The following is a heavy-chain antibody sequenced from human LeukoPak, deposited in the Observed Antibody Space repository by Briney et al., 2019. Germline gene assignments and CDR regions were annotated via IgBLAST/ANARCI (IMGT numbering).Heavy chain of an antibody. V-gene: IGHV4-59*01. CDR2: IYYTGNT. CDR1: GGSLSSSF. Sequence: SGPTLVKPSETLSLTCTVSGGSLSSSFWSWIRQPPGKGLEWIGYIYYTGNTNYNPSLKSRVTISVDTSKNQFSLEMTSVTAADTAVHYCAKVHDFWSGYSLDYWGQGSLVTVSS. CDR3: AKVHDFWSGYSLDY. J-gene: IGHJ4*02. D-gene: IGHD3-3*01.